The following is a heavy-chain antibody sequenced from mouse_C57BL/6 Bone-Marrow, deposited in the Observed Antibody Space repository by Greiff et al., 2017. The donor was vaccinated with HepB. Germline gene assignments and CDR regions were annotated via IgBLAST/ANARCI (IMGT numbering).Heavy chain of an antibody. V-gene: IGHV5-4*01. Sequence: DVQLQESGGGLVKPGGSLKLSCAASGFTFSSYAMSWVRQTPEKRLEWVATISDGGSYTYYPGNVKGRFTISRDNAKNNLYLQMSHLKSEDTAMYYCARESGFYYDYGFAYWGQGTVVTVTA. CDR2: ISDGGSYT. CDR1: GFTFSSYA. J-gene: IGHJ3*01. D-gene: IGHD2-4*01. CDR3: ARESGFYYDYGFAY.